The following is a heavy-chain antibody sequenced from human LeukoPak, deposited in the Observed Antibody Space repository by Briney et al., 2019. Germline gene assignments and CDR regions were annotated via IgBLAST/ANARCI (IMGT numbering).Heavy chain of an antibody. J-gene: IGHJ4*02. V-gene: IGHV3-11*01. CDR3: AKDGALSTSWYFYCDY. Sequence: GGSLRLSCAASGFPFSDHYMIWIRQAPGKGLEWVSYIDYDGTGMSYTDSVKGRFTISRDNSKNTLYLQMNSLRAEDTAVYYCAKDGALSTSWYFYCDYWGQGTLVTVSS. D-gene: IGHD2-2*01. CDR1: GFPFSDHY. CDR2: IDYDGTGM.